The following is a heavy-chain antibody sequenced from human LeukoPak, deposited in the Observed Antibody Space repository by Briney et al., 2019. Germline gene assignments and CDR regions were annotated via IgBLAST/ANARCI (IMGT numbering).Heavy chain of an antibody. Sequence: SVKVSCKASGGTFSSYAISWVRQAPGQGLEWMGGIIPIFGTANFAQKFQGRVTITTDESTSTAYMELSSLRSEDTAVYYCARVRAPYCSSTSCYRRNYYMDVWGKGTTVTVSS. CDR2: IIPIFGTA. D-gene: IGHD2-2*01. V-gene: IGHV1-69*05. CDR1: GGTFSSYA. J-gene: IGHJ6*03. CDR3: ARVRAPYCSSTSCYRRNYYMDV.